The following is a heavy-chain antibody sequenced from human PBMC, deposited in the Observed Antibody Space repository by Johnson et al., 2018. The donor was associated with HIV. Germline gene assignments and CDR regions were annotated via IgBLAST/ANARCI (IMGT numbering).Heavy chain of an antibody. J-gene: IGHJ3*02. D-gene: IGHD1-1*01. CDR2: TPYDGSNK. CDR3: AKDNRNNWASLGDAFDI. V-gene: IGHV3-30-3*02. CDR1: GFTFRSYS. Sequence: QVQLVESGGGVVQPGRSLRLSCAASGFTFRSYSMHWVRQAPGKGLEWVAVTPYDGSNKYYADSVKGRFTISRDNSKNTLYLQMNSLRAEDTAVYYCAKDNRNNWASLGDAFDIWGQGTMVIVSS.